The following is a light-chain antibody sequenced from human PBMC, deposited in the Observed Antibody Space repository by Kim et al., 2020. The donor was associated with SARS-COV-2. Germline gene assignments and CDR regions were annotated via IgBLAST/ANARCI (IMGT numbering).Light chain of an antibody. CDR1: SGHSSYP. Sequence: QPVLTQSPSASASLGASVKLTCTLSSGHSSYPIAWHQQQPEKGPRYLMKLNSDGSHSKGDGIPDRFSGSSSGAERYLTISSLQSEDEADYYCQTWGTGIHVVFGGGTQLTVL. J-gene: IGLJ2*01. V-gene: IGLV4-69*01. CDR2: LNSDGSH. CDR3: QTWGTGIHVV.